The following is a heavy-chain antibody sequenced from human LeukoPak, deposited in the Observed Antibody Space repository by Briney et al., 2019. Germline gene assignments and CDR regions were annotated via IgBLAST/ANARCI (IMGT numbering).Heavy chain of an antibody. CDR3: ASPAEVVVVPAAIQDAFDI. D-gene: IGHD2-2*02. V-gene: IGHV3-11*04. J-gene: IGHJ3*02. CDR1: GFTFSDYY. Sequence: GGSLRLSCAASGFTFSDYYMSWIRQAPGKGLEWVSYISSSGSTIYYADSVKGRFTISRDNAKNSLYLQMNSLRAEDTAVHYCASPAEVVVVPAAIQDAFDIWGQGTMVTVSS. CDR2: ISSSGSTI.